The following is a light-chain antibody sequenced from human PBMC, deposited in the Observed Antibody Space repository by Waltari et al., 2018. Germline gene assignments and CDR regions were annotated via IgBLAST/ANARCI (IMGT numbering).Light chain of an antibody. CDR3: CSYAGDSIWV. V-gene: IGLV2-23*02. Sequence: QSALTQPASVSGSPRQSITLPCTGSRSDFGTYNLVSWYQQYPGKAPKLMIYEVNKRPSVISNRFSGSKSGNTASLRISGLQAGDEADYYCCSYAGDSIWVFGGGTKLTVL. CDR1: RSDFGTYNL. J-gene: IGLJ3*02. CDR2: EVN.